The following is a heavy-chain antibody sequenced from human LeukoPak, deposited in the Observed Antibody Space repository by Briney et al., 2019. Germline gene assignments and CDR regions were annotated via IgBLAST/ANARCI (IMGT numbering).Heavy chain of an antibody. CDR1: GYTFTNYG. D-gene: IGHD6-19*01. J-gene: IGHJ4*02. CDR3: ARAAYSSGWPVLIPYYFDY. Sequence: ASVKVSCKASGYTFTNYGLSWVRQAPGQGLEWMGWISVYNGKTNYAQKFQGRVTMTTDTSTSTACMELRSLRSDDTALYYCARAAYSSGWPVLIPYYFDYWGQGTLVTVSS. CDR2: ISVYNGKT. V-gene: IGHV1-18*04.